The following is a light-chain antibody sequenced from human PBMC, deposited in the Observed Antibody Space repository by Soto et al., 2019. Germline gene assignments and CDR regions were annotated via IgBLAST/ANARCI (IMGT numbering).Light chain of an antibody. CDR2: GNT. CDR3: QSYDSSLRAWV. CDR1: SSNIGAGYD. V-gene: IGLV1-40*01. Sequence: QSVLTQPPSVSGAPGQRVTISCTGSSSNIGAGYDVHWYHHLPGTAPKLLIYGNTNRPSGISDRFSASKSGSSASLAITELQAEDEADYYCQSYDSSLRAWVFGGGTKLTVL. J-gene: IGLJ3*02.